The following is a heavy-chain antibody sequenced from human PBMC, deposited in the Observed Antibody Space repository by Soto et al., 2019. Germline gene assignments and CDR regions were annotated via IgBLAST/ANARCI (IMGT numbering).Heavy chain of an antibody. CDR1: GDSISNSRFY. CDR2: IYHTGNA. V-gene: IGHV4-39*01. CDR3: ARDYFDSSDYTTNWFDP. Sequence: QLQLKESGPGLVKSSETLSLTCSVSGDSISNSRFYWAWIRQPPGEGLEWIGSIYHTGNAYYNPSLKARVTIFVDTSKNQFSRKLPSVTAADTALYYCARDYFDSSDYTTNWFDPWGQGALVTVSS. D-gene: IGHD3-22*01. J-gene: IGHJ5*02.